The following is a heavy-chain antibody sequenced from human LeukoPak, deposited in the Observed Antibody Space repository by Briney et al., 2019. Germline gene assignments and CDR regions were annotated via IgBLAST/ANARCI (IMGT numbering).Heavy chain of an antibody. V-gene: IGHV3-23*01. Sequence: GGSLRLSCAASGFTFSSYAMSWVRQAPGKGLEWVSAISGSGGSTYYADSVKGRFTISRDNSKNTLYLRMNSLRAEDTAVYYCAKEEDSCSGGSCYNDYWGQGTLVTVSS. CDR3: AKEEDSCSGGSCYNDY. D-gene: IGHD2-15*01. J-gene: IGHJ4*02. CDR2: ISGSGGST. CDR1: GFTFSSYA.